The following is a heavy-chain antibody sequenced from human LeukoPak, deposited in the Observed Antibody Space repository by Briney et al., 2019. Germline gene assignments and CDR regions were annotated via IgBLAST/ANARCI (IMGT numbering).Heavy chain of an antibody. J-gene: IGHJ4*02. CDR2: IYTSGST. D-gene: IGHD2-2*02. V-gene: IGHV4-61*02. CDR1: GGSISSGSYY. CDR3: ARAFHCSSTSCYTRGLDY. Sequence: PSETLSLTCTVSGGSISSGSYYWSWIRQPAGKGLEWIGRIYTSGSTNYNPSLKSRVTISVDTSKNQFSLKLSSVTAADTAVYYRARAFHCSSTSCYTRGLDYWGQGTLVTVSS.